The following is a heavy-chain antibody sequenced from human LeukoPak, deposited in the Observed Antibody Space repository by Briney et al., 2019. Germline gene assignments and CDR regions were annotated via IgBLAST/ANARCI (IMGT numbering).Heavy chain of an antibody. Sequence: HPGGSLRLSCAASGFTFSSYAMSWVRQAPGKGLQWVSVISGGGRTTEYADSVKGRFTIPRDNSKNTLSLQMNSLRVEDTAIYYCAKNVVVKRYFDYWGQGTLISVSS. CDR3: AKNVVVKRYFDY. CDR2: ISGGGRTT. J-gene: IGHJ4*02. D-gene: IGHD2-15*01. V-gene: IGHV3-23*01. CDR1: GFTFSSYA.